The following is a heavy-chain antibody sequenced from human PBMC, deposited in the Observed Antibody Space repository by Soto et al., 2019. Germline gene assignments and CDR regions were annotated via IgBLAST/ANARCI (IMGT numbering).Heavy chain of an antibody. J-gene: IGHJ5*02. V-gene: IGHV1-69*12. CDR2: ITPLYGTK. Sequence: QVQLVQSRPEVKEPGSSVKVSCKTSGGTFSSYSLNWVRQAPGQGLEWMGVITPLYGTKNYAQRFRGRVTFAADECTSTVFMELTRATSDDTAVYFCARGGTWKPCDPWGQGTLVTVSS. CDR1: GGTFSSYS. D-gene: IGHD3-16*01. CDR3: ARGGTWKPCDP.